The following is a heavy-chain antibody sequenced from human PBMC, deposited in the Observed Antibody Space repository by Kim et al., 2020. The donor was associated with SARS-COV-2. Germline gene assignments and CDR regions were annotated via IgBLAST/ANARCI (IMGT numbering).Heavy chain of an antibody. Sequence: SETLSLTCTVSGYSISSGYYWGWIRQPPGKGLEWIGSIYHSGSTYYNPSLKSRVTISVDTSKNQFSLKLSSVTAADTAVYYCARWEPMVRGVIKVIYYYYGMDVWGQGTTVTVSS. V-gene: IGHV4-38-2*02. J-gene: IGHJ6*02. CDR3: ARWEPMVRGVIKVIYYYYGMDV. CDR1: GYSISSGYY. D-gene: IGHD3-10*01. CDR2: IYHSGST.